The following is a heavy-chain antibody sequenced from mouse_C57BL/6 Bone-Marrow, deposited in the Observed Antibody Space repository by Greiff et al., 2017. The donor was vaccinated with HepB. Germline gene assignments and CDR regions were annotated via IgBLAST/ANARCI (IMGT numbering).Heavy chain of an antibody. CDR2: IDPSDSYT. D-gene: IGHD2-1*01. J-gene: IGHJ3*01. V-gene: IGHV1-69*01. Sequence: QVQLQQPGAELVMPGASVKLSCKASGYTFTSYWMHWVKQRPGQGLEWIGEIDPSDSYTNYNQKFKGKSTLTVDKSSSTAYMQLSILTSEDSAVYYCARRGYGIPFAYWGQGTLVTVSA. CDR3: ARRGYGIPFAY. CDR1: GYTFTSYW.